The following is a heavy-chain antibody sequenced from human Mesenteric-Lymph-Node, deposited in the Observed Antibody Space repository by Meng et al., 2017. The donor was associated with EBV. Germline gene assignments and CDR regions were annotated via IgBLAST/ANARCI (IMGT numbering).Heavy chain of an antibody. V-gene: IGHV2-5*02. CDR1: GFSLSTSVVR. J-gene: IGHJ4*02. D-gene: IGHD5-12*01. CDR2: IYWDDDE. Sequence: QITLKESGPTLVKPTQTLTLACSFSGFSLSTSVVRVGWVRQPPGKALEWLALIYWDDDERYSPSLKNRLTVTKDTSKNQVVLTMTNMDPADTGTYYCAHRRREDTGYHSAFHYWGPGILVTVSS. CDR3: AHRRREDTGYHSAFHY.